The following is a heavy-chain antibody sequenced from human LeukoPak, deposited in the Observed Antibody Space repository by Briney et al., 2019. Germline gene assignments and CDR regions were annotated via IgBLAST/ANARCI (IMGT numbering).Heavy chain of an antibody. V-gene: IGHV3-33*01. Sequence: GRSLRLSCAASGFTFSSYGMHWVRQAPGKGLEWVAVIWYDGSNKYYADSVKGRFTISRDNSKNTLYLQMNSLRAEDTAVYYCARDDSSGYFQQNAFDIWGQGTMVTVSS. D-gene: IGHD3-22*01. J-gene: IGHJ3*02. CDR1: GFTFSSYG. CDR3: ARDDSSGYFQQNAFDI. CDR2: IWYDGSNK.